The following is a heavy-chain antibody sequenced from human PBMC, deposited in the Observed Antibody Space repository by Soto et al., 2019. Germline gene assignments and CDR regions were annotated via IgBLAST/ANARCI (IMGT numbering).Heavy chain of an antibody. CDR3: ARVHGIYSGYDWSYYYGMDV. V-gene: IGHV4-30-4*01. D-gene: IGHD5-12*01. Sequence: QVQLQESGPGLVKPSQTLSLTCTVSGGSISSGDYYWSWIRQPPGKGLEWIGYIYYSGSTYYHPSINSRVTLTVDTSKNQFSLKMSSVTAAGTAVYYGARVHGIYSGYDWSYYYGMDVWGQGTTVTVSS. J-gene: IGHJ6*02. CDR1: GGSISSGDYY. CDR2: IYYSGST.